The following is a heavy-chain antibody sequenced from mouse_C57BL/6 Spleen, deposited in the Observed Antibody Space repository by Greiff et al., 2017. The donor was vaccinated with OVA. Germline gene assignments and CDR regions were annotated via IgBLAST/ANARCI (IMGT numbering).Heavy chain of an antibody. CDR1: GYTFTGYW. D-gene: IGHD2-5*01. V-gene: IGHV1-9*01. CDR2: ILPGSGST. Sequence: VMLVESGAELMKPGASVKLSCKATGYTFTGYWIEWVKQRPGHGLEWIGEILPGSGSTNYNEKFKGKATFTADTSSNTACMQLSSLTTEDSAIYYCASVYSNSRFAYWGQGTLVTVSA. J-gene: IGHJ3*01. CDR3: ASVYSNSRFAY.